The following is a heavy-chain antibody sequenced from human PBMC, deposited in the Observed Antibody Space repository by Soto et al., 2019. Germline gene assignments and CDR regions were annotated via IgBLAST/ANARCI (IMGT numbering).Heavy chain of an antibody. V-gene: IGHV1-3*01. D-gene: IGHD3-3*01. CDR2: INAGNGNT. CDR3: AIGGRGRVSGYWHYFDY. J-gene: IGHJ4*02. CDR1: GYTFTSYA. Sequence: QVQLVQSGAEVKKPGASVKVSCKASGYTFTSYAMHWVRQAPGQRLEWMGWINAGNGNTKYSQKFQGRVTITRDTSASTAYMELSSLRSEDTAVYYCAIGGRGRVSGYWHYFDYWGQGTLVTVSS.